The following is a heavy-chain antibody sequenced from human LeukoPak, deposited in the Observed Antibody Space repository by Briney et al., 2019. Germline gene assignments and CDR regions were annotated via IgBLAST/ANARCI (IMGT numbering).Heavy chain of an antibody. D-gene: IGHD2-15*01. V-gene: IGHV1-18*01. J-gene: IGHJ4*02. CDR2: ISAYNGNT. CDR3: ARGLYYCGGGSCYSGGLSIDY. Sequence: ASVKVSCKTSGYTFTSYVISWVRQAPGQGLEWMGWISAYNGNTNYAQKLQGRVTMTTDTSTSTAYMELRSLRSDDTAVYYCARGLYYCGGGSCYSGGLSIDYWGQGTQVTVSS. CDR1: GYTFTSYV.